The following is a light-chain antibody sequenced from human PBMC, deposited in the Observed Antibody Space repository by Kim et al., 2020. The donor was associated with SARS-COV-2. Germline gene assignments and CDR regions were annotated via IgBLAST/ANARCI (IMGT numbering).Light chain of an antibody. CDR2: DVT. J-gene: IGLJ2*01. CDR3: SSYTAASTWV. V-gene: IGLV2-14*03. CDR1: SSDIGGYKS. Sequence: QSALTQPASVSGSPGQSITISCIGSSSDIGGYKSVSWYQQHPGKPPKLMISDVTKRPSGVSNRFSGSKSGNTASLTISGLQADDEADYYCSSYTAASTWVFSGGTKVTVL.